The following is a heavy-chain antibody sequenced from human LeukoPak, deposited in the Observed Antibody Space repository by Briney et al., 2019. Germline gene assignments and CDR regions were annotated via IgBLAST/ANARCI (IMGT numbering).Heavy chain of an antibody. D-gene: IGHD6-6*01. CDR3: ARERVYPDGYYYYMDV. CDR2: IYHSGST. CDR1: GYSISSGYY. V-gene: IGHV4-38-2*02. Sequence: PSETLSLTCTVSGYSISSGYYWGWIRQPPGKGLEWIGSIYHSGSTYYNPSLKSRVTISVDTSKNQFSLKLSSVTAADTAVYYCARERVYPDGYYYYMDVWGKGTTVTVSS. J-gene: IGHJ6*03.